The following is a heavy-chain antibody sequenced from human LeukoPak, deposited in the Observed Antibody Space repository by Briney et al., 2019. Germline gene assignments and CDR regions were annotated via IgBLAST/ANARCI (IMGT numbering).Heavy chain of an antibody. CDR3: ASLGYCSGGSCYPDDY. J-gene: IGHJ4*02. D-gene: IGHD2-15*01. Sequence: ASVKVSCKASVYTFTGYYIHWVRQAPGQGLEWMGWINPHSGGTYSARKFQGRVTMTRDTSISTAYMELSRLRSDDTAVYYCASLGYCSGGSCYPDDYWGQGTLVSVSS. V-gene: IGHV1-2*02. CDR1: VYTFTGYY. CDR2: INPHSGGT.